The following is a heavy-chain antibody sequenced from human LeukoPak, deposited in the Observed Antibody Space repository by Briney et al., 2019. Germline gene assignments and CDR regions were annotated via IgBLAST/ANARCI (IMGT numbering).Heavy chain of an antibody. D-gene: IGHD3-10*02. Sequence: GGSLRLSCAASGFTSIPYEMNWVRQAPGKGLEWVSYISSSGSTIYYADSVKGRFTISRDNAKNSLYLQMNSLRAEDTAVYYCAELGITMIGGVWGKGTTVTISS. CDR3: AELGITMIGGV. V-gene: IGHV3-48*03. J-gene: IGHJ6*04. CDR1: GFTSIPYE. CDR2: ISSSGSTI.